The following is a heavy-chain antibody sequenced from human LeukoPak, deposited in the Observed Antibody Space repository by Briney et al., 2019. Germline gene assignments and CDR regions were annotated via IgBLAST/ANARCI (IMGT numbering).Heavy chain of an antibody. CDR2: ITASDYTT. D-gene: IGHD4-17*01. CDR3: ARDPNGDYIGAFDN. J-gene: IGHJ3*02. V-gene: IGHV3-23*01. Sequence: GGSLRLSCAASGFIFREYAMTWVRQAPGKGLEWVSSITASDYTTYADSVKGRFTISRDNSKNTLYLQMDSLRGDDTALYHCARDPNGDYIGAFDNWGQGTMVTVS. CDR1: GFIFREYA.